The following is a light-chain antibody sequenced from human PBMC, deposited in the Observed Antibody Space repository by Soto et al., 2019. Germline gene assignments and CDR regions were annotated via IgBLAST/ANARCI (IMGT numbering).Light chain of an antibody. J-gene: IGKJ1*01. V-gene: IGKV3-20*01. CDR3: QQYGSSPPWM. CDR2: GAS. Sequence: EIVLTQSPGTLSLSPGERATLSCRASQSVSSSYLAWYQQKPGQAPRLLIYGASSRATGIPDRFSGSGSETDFTITISRLEPEDFAVYYCQQYGSSPPWMFGQGNNVEIK. CDR1: QSVSSSY.